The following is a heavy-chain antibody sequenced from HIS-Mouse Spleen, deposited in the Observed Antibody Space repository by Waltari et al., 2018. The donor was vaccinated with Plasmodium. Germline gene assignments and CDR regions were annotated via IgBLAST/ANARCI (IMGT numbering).Heavy chain of an antibody. D-gene: IGHD6-13*01. J-gene: IGHJ4*02. CDR2: ISYDGSNK. CDR1: GFTFSSYG. V-gene: IGHV3-30*18. Sequence: QVRLVESGGGVVQPGRSLRLSWAASGFTFSSYGMHGVRRAPGKGMEWVAVISYDGSNKYYADSVKGRFTISRDNSKNTLYLQMNSLRAEDTAVYYCAKDRRSSSWYVDYWGQGTLVTVSS. CDR3: AKDRRSSSWYVDY.